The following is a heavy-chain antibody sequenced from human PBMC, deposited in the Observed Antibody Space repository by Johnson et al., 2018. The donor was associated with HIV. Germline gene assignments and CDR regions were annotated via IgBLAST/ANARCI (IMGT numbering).Heavy chain of an antibody. CDR1: GFTFSSFA. J-gene: IGHJ3*02. D-gene: IGHD6-6*01. CDR3: ARSQPEEYSSSSDAFDI. V-gene: IGHV3-30-3*01. CDR2: ISYDGSNK. Sequence: VQLVESGGGVVQPGTSLRLSCAASGFTFSSFAMHWVRQAPGKGLEWVAVISYDGSNKYFTDSVRGRFTISRDNSRNTLFLQMNSLRAEDTAVYYCARSQPEEYSSSSDAFDIWGQGTMVTVSS.